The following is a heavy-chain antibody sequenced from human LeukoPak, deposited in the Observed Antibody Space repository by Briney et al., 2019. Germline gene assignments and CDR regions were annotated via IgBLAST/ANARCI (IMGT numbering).Heavy chain of an antibody. CDR3: ARYSSGWYSYDY. CDR2: IYYSGST. D-gene: IGHD6-19*01. V-gene: IGHV4-59*01. J-gene: IGHJ4*02. CDR1: GGPISSYY. Sequence: SETLSLTCTVSGGPISSYYWSWIRQPPGKGLEWIGYIYYSGSTNYNPSLKSRVPISVDTSKNQFSLKLSSVTAADTAVYYCARYSSGWYSYDYWGQGTLVTVSS.